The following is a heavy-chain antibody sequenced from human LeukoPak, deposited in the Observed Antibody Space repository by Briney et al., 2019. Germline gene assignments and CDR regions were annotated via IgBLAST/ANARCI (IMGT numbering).Heavy chain of an antibody. Sequence: PSGTLSLTCAVSGGSISSSNWWSWVRQPPGKGLEWIGEIYHSGSTNYNPSLKSRVTISVDTSKNQFSLKLTSVTAADTAVYYCARPDPNSSSLSYFFDYWGQGTLVTVSS. D-gene: IGHD6-13*01. CDR3: ARPDPNSSSLSYFFDY. CDR2: IYHSGST. CDR1: GGSISSSNW. V-gene: IGHV4-4*02. J-gene: IGHJ4*02.